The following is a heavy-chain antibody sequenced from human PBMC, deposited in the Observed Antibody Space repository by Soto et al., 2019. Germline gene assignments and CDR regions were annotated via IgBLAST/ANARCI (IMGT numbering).Heavy chain of an antibody. V-gene: IGHV4-31*03. Sequence: SETLSLTCSVSGAALNSGNYYWSWIRQVSGKGLEWIGHIYVTGAVDYNPSLRDRITISQDTSERQFSLNLRLVTAADTAVYYCARLRIATNNYKWFDPWGQGTLVTVSS. J-gene: IGHJ5*02. CDR3: ARLRIATNNYKWFDP. CDR1: GAALNSGNYY. D-gene: IGHD2-21*01. CDR2: IYVTGAV.